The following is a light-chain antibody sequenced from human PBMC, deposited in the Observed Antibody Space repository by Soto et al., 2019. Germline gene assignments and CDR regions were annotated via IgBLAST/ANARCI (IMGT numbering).Light chain of an antibody. Sequence: DIVMTQSPATLSVSPGERVTLSCRASQSVSSYLAWYQQKPGQAPRLLIYGASTEATGIPARFSGSGSGTEFILTISSLQSEDFAVYYCQQYSKWPLTFGGGTKVDIK. V-gene: IGKV3-15*01. CDR3: QQYSKWPLT. CDR1: QSVSSY. J-gene: IGKJ4*01. CDR2: GAS.